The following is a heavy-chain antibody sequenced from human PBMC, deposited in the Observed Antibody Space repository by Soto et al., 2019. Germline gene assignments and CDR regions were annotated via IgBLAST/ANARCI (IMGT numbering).Heavy chain of an antibody. Sequence: GSLRLSCAASGFSFSDYAMSWVRQAPGKGLEWVSVISESGGSTHYADSVRGRFTVSRDNSKNSLSLRMNSLRDEDTAVYFCAKRSPYSSGWYSPIFDYWGQGALVTV. CDR1: GFSFSDYA. J-gene: IGHJ4*02. CDR3: AKRSPYSSGWYSPIFDY. V-gene: IGHV3-23*01. CDR2: ISESGGST. D-gene: IGHD6-13*01.